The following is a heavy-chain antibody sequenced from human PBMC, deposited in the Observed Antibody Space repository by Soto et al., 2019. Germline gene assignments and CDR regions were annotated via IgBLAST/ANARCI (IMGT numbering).Heavy chain of an antibody. J-gene: IGHJ4*02. Sequence: EVQLVESGGGLVQPGGSLRLSCVASGFIFNSYSMNWVRQAPGKGLEWISYINSGSTSVFYADSVKGRFTISRDNAKNSLYLQTNSLRAEDTAVYYCGSSASPDAYWGQGTLVTVSS. V-gene: IGHV3-48*01. D-gene: IGHD3-22*01. CDR2: INSGSTSV. CDR1: GFIFNSYS. CDR3: GSSASPDAY.